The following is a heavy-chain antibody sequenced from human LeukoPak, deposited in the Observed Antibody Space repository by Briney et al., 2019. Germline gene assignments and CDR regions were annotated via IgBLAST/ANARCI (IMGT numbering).Heavy chain of an antibody. D-gene: IGHD3-10*01. CDR3: ANEEALRGTLRNYFDY. J-gene: IGHJ4*02. CDR1: GFTFSNYA. Sequence: PGGSLRLSCAASGFTFSNYAMNWVRQAPGEGLEWVSSISNSGGDTYYADSVKGRFTISRDNSKNALYLQMNSLRAEDTAVYYCANEEALRGTLRNYFDYWGQGTLVTVSS. CDR2: ISNSGGDT. V-gene: IGHV3-23*01.